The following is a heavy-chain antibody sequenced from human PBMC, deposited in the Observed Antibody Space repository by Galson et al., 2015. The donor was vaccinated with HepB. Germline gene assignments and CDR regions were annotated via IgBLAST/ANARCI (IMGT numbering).Heavy chain of an antibody. D-gene: IGHD2-2*01. V-gene: IGHV3-30-3*01. J-gene: IGHJ4*02. CDR1: GFTFSSYA. CDR3: AGFIVPSAMYLDY. CDR2: ISYDGSNK. Sequence: SLRLSCAASGFTFSSYAMHWVRQAPGKGLEWVAVISYDGSNKYYADSVKGRFTISRDNSKNTLYLQMNSLRAEDTAVYYCAGFIVPSAMYLDYWGQGTLVTVSS.